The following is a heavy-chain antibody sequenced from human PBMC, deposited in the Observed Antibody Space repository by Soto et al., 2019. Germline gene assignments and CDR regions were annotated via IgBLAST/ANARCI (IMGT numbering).Heavy chain of an antibody. J-gene: IGHJ6*02. V-gene: IGHV3-30-3*01. CDR3: AREEVLRYFDWLSQGYYYYGMDV. CDR2: ISYDGSNK. CDR1: GFTFSSYA. Sequence: PGGSLRLSCAASGFTFSSYAMHWVRQAPGKGLEWVAVISYDGSNKYYANSVKGRFTISRDNSKNTLYLQMNSLRAEDTAVYYCAREEVLRYFDWLSQGYYYYGMDVWGQGTTVTVSS. D-gene: IGHD3-9*01.